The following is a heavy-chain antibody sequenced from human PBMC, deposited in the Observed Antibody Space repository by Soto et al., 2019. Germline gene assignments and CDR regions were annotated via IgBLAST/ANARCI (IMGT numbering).Heavy chain of an antibody. CDR1: GFSFRSYT. J-gene: IGHJ4*02. CDR2: ISYIESKK. Sequence: QVQLVESGGGVVQPGRSLRLSCAASGFSFRSYTLHWVRQAPGKGLEWVADISYIESKKKYADSVKGRFTISRDNSRNTLYLQMNNLRADDTAFYYCTREGKLEPIPFDYWGPGTLVTVSS. D-gene: IGHD1-1*01. V-gene: IGHV3-30-3*01. CDR3: TREGKLEPIPFDY.